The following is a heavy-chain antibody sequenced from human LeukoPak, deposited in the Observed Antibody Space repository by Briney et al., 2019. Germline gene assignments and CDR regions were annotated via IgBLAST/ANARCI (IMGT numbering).Heavy chain of an antibody. D-gene: IGHD3-22*01. CDR3: ARIYDSSGYYYGGAFDI. J-gene: IGHJ3*02. CDR2: IKQDGSEK. CDR1: GFTFSSYW. Sequence: PGGSLRLSCAASGFTFSSYWMSWVRQAPGKGLEWVANIKQDGSEKYYVDSVKGRFTISRDNAKNSLYLQMNSLRAEDTAVYYCARIYDSSGYYYGGAFDIWGQGTMVTVSS. V-gene: IGHV3-7*01.